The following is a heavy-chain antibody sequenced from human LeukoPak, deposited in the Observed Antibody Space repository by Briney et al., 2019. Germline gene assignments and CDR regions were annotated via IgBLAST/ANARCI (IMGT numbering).Heavy chain of an antibody. V-gene: IGHV4-4*07. D-gene: IGHD6-6*01. J-gene: IGHJ4*02. CDR1: GGSISSYY. CDR3: ARSNMYSSSSPFDY. Sequence: PSETLSLTCTVSGGSISSYYWSWIRQPAGKGLEWIGRIYTSGSTNYNPSLKSRVTMSVDTSKNQFSLKLSSVTAADTAVYYCARSNMYSSSSPFDYWGQGTLVTVSS. CDR2: IYTSGST.